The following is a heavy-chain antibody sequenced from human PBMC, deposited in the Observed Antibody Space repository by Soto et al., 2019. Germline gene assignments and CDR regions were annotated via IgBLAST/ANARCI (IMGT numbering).Heavy chain of an antibody. V-gene: IGHV1-18*01. Sequence: QVQLVQSGAEVKKPGASVKVSCKASGYTFTSYGISWVRQAPGQGLEWMGWISAYNGNSNYAQKLQGRVTMTTDTSTSTAYMELRSLRSDDTAVYYCARAPSSSSSFYYYYYMDVWGKGTTVTVSS. CDR2: ISAYNGNS. CDR3: ARAPSSSSSFYYYYYMDV. J-gene: IGHJ6*03. CDR1: GYTFTSYG. D-gene: IGHD6-6*01.